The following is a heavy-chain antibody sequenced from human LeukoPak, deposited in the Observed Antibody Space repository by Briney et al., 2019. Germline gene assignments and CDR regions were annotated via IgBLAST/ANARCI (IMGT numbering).Heavy chain of an antibody. J-gene: IGHJ4*02. CDR1: GFTFSSYS. CDR3: ARANYGDYTFDY. Sequence: GGSLRLSCAASGFTFSSYSMNWVRQAPGRGLEWVSSISSSSSYIYYADSVKGRFTISRDNAKNSLYLQMNSLRAEDTAVYYCARANYGDYTFDYWGQGTLVTVSS. V-gene: IGHV3-21*01. D-gene: IGHD4-17*01. CDR2: ISSSSSYI.